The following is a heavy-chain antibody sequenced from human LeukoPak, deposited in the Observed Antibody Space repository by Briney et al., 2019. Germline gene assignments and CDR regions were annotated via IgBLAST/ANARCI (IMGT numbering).Heavy chain of an antibody. CDR1: GFTFSSHE. D-gene: IGHD3-22*01. J-gene: IGHJ4*02. CDR3: ARNYYDSSGYYYFDY. Sequence: PGGSLRLSCAASGFTFSSHEMNWVRQAPGKGLEWVSYISSSNSIIYYADSVKGRFTISRDNAKNSLYLQMNSLRAEDTAVYYCARNYYDSSGYYYFDYWGQGTLVTVSS. V-gene: IGHV3-48*03. CDR2: ISSSNSII.